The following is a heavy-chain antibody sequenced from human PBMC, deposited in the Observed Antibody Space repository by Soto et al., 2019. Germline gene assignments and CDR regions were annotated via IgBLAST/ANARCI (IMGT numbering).Heavy chain of an antibody. CDR1: GGSISSDDFF. Sequence: QVQLQESGPGLVKPSETLSLSCNVSGGSISSDDFFSSWVRQHPARGLEWIGYIYHSGTTYYNPSVQSLINRSVDTSQNQFSPQLSSVTAAYTAVYFCARDKNHGSGRSGGMDVWGQGTAVTVS. CDR3: ARDKNHGSGRSGGMDV. D-gene: IGHD3-10*01. CDR2: IYHSGTT. V-gene: IGHV4-31*01. J-gene: IGHJ6*02.